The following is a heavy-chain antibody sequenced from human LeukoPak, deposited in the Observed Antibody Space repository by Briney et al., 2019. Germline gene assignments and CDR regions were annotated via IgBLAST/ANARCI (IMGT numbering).Heavy chain of an antibody. V-gene: IGHV3-11*01. CDR3: ARARFTYCGGDCPIYYYYATDV. J-gene: IGHJ6*02. D-gene: IGHD2-21*02. CDR1: GFTFSDYY. CDR2: IDGRGTTM. Sequence: PGGSLRLSCAASGFTFSDYYMSWIRKAPGKGLEWLSYIDGRGTTMYYADSVKGRFTISRDNAENSLYLQMNSLRAEDTAVYYCARARFTYCGGDCPIYYYYATDVWGQGTSVTVSS.